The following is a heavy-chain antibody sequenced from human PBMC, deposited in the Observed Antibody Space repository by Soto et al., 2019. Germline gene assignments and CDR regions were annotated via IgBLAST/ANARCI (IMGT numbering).Heavy chain of an antibody. D-gene: IGHD3-9*01. Sequence: PSETLSLTCTVSGGSISNYYWSWIRQPPGKGLEWIGYFYYTGITNYNPSLKSRISMSVDTSKNQFSLKLSSVTAADSAVYFCARLEGLATISYYFDVWGPGALVTVSS. J-gene: IGHJ4*02. CDR2: FYYTGIT. CDR3: ARLEGLATISYYFDV. V-gene: IGHV4-59*08. CDR1: GGSISNYY.